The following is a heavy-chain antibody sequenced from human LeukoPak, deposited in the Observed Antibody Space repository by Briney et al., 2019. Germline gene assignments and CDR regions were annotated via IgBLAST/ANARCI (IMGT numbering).Heavy chain of an antibody. D-gene: IGHD2-15*01. V-gene: IGHV1-8*01. CDR3: ARVQGIRFFDY. Sequence: ASVKVSCKASGYTFTSFDFTWVRQAPAQGLEWMGWMNPHSGDTVYAQKFQGRVTMTSNASISTAYMELSSLKFEDTAMYYCARVQGIRFFDYWGQGTLVTVSS. J-gene: IGHJ4*02. CDR1: GYTFTSFD. CDR2: MNPHSGDT.